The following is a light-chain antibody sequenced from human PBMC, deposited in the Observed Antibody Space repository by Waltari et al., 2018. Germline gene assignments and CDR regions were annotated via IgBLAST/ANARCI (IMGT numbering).Light chain of an antibody. CDR1: QGISTY. CDR3: QQIKSYPIT. Sequence: DIQLTQSPSFLSSSVGDRVTISCRASQGISTYLAWFQQKPGKAPRRLIYAAAILQGGVPSRFSGSGSGTDFTLTISSLQPEDFGTYYCQQIKSYPITF. V-gene: IGKV1-9*01. CDR2: AAA. J-gene: IGKJ3*01.